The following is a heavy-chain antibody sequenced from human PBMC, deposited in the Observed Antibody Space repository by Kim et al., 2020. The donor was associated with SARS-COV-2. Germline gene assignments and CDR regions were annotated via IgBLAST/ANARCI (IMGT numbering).Heavy chain of an antibody. D-gene: IGHD5-12*01. CDR3: AKDIRQVATYSDAFDI. CDR1: GFTFDDYA. V-gene: IGHV3-9*01. CDR2: ISWNSGSI. Sequence: GGSLRLSCAASGFTFDDYAMHWVRQAPGKGLEWVSGISWNSGSIGYADSVKGRFTISRDNAKNSLYLQMNSLRAEDTALYYCAKDIRQVATYSDAFDIWGQGTMVTVSS. J-gene: IGHJ3*02.